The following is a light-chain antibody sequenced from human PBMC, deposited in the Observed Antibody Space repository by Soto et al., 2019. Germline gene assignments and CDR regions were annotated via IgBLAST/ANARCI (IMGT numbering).Light chain of an antibody. V-gene: IGKV1-5*01. CDR1: QSISSW. CDR2: DAS. CDR3: QQYNSYLYN. Sequence: DIQMTQAPSTLSASVGDRVTITCRASQSISSWLAWYQQKPGKAPKLLIYDASSLDSGVPSRFSCSGSGTEFTLTISSLQPDDFAAYYCQQYNSYLYNFGQGTKL. J-gene: IGKJ2*01.